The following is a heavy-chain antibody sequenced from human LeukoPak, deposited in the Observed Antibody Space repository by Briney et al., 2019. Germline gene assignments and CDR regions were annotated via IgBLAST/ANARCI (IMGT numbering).Heavy chain of an antibody. CDR3: AREVAGGHFNHYGVDV. CDR2: IYYSGST. Sequence: SETLSLTCTVSGGSISSGGYYWSWIRQHPGEGLEWTGYIYYSGSTYYNPSLKSRVTISVDTSKNQFSVKLISVTAADTAVYYCAREVAGGHFNHYGVDVWGQGTTVTVSS. J-gene: IGHJ6*02. D-gene: IGHD4-23*01. CDR1: GGSISSGGYY. V-gene: IGHV4-31*03.